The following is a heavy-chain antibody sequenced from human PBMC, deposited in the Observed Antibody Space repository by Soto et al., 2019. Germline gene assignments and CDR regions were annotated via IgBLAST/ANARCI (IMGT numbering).Heavy chain of an antibody. CDR1: GFTFSSYA. CDR3: AKDYYDSSGYLNWYFEL. Sequence: EVQLLESGGGLVQPGGSLRLSCAASGFTFSSYAMSGVRQAPGKGLEWVSAISCSGGSTYYADSVKGRFTISRDNSKNTLYLQMNSLRAEDTAVYYCAKDYYDSSGYLNWYFELWGRGTLVTVSS. J-gene: IGHJ2*01. D-gene: IGHD3-22*01. CDR2: ISCSGGST. V-gene: IGHV3-23*01.